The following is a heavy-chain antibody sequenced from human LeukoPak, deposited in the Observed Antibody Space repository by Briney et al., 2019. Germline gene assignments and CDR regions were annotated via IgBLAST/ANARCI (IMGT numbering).Heavy chain of an antibody. Sequence: SETLSLTCAVYGGSFSGYYWSWIRQPPVKGLEWIGEINHSGSTNYNPSLKSRVTISVDTSKNQFSLKLSSVTAADTAVYYCARGVAAADDYWGQGTLVTVSS. CDR3: ARGVAAADDY. J-gene: IGHJ4*02. CDR2: INHSGST. V-gene: IGHV4-34*01. D-gene: IGHD6-13*01. CDR1: GGSFSGYY.